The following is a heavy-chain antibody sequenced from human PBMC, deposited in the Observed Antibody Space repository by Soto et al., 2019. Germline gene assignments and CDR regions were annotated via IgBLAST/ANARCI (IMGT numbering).Heavy chain of an antibody. D-gene: IGHD2-15*01. CDR1: GFALSSYS. CDR3: AREEGSCGGGYFFRCADDL. CDR2: TFNYAGRL. J-gene: IGHJ3*01. Sequence: GFALSSYSIAWVRQAPGKGLEWVSFTFNYAGRLYYADSVKGRFAISRDDAKNSVYLQMNSLRAEDTAVYYCAREEGSCGGGYFFRCADDLCGQWTVATVSS. V-gene: IGHV3-21*01.